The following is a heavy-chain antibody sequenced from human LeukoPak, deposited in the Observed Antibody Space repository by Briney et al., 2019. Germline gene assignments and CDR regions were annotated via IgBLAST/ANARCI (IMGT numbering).Heavy chain of an antibody. J-gene: IGHJ4*02. Sequence: GGSLRLSCAASGFTFSSYGMHWVRQAPGKGLEWVAFIRYDGSNKYYADSVKGRLTISRDNSKNTLYLQMNSLRAEDTAVYYCARGGYYYDSSGYSPFDYWGQGTLVTVSS. D-gene: IGHD3-22*01. CDR1: GFTFSSYG. CDR2: IRYDGSNK. V-gene: IGHV3-30*02. CDR3: ARGGYYYDSSGYSPFDY.